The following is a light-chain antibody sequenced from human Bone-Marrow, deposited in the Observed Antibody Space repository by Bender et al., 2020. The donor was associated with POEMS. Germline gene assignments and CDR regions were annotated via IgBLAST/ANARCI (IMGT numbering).Light chain of an antibody. V-gene: IGLV2-23*01. CDR1: SSDVGHYNL. CDR3: CAFAGGPDV. Sequence: QSALTQPASVSGSPGQSVTISCTGTSSDVGHYNLVSWYQQHPGKVPKVIIHDDKRRRAGVAPRFSASKAGNVAFLTISERENEDEADYYCCAFAGGPDVFGAGT. CDR2: DDK. J-gene: IGLJ1*01.